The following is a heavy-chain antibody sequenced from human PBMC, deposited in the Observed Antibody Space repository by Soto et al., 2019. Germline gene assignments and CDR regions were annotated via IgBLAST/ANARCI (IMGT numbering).Heavy chain of an antibody. V-gene: IGHV1-3*01. CDR3: ARDVRYCSSTSCSNWFDP. CDR2: INAGNGNT. Sequence: GASVKVSCKASGYTFTSYAMHWVRQAPGQGLEWMGWINAGNGNTKYSQKFQGRVTITRDTSASTAYMELSSLRSEDTAVYYCARDVRYCSSTSCSNWFDPWGQGTLVTVSS. J-gene: IGHJ5*02. D-gene: IGHD2-2*01. CDR1: GYTFTSYA.